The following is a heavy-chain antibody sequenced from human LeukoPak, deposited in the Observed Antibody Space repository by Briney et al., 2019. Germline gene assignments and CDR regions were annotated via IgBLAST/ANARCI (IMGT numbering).Heavy chain of an antibody. CDR3: ARDGGYSYGYAY. D-gene: IGHD5-18*01. CDR2: IIPIFGTA. CDR1: GGTFSSYA. V-gene: IGHV1-69*05. J-gene: IGHJ4*02. Sequence: SVKVSCKASGGTFSSYAISWVRQAPGQGLEWMGRIIPIFGTANYAQKFQGRVTITTDESTITAYMELSSLRSEDTAVYYCARDGGYSYGYAYWGQGTLVTVSS.